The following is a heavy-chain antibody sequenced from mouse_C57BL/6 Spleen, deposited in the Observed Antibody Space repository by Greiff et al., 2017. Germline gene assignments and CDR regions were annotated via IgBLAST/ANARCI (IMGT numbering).Heavy chain of an antibody. J-gene: IGHJ4*01. Sequence: QVQLQQSGPELVKPGASVKISCKASGYAFSSSWLNWVKQRPGKGLEWIGRLYPGDGDTNYNGKFKGKATLTADKSSSTAYMQLSSLTSEDSAVYFGARRRFYGNYAMDYWGQGTSVTVSS. CDR2: LYPGDGDT. V-gene: IGHV1-82*01. CDR3: ARRRFYGNYAMDY. CDR1: GYAFSSSW. D-gene: IGHD2-1*01.